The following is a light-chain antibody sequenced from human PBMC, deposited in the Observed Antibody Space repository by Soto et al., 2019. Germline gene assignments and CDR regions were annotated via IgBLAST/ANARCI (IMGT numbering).Light chain of an antibody. V-gene: IGKV1-39*01. CDR1: QSIISY. CDR2: AAS. Sequence: DIQMTQYQSSLSASAGDRVTITCRASQSIISYFNWYQQKPLRAPKLLIYAASSLQSGVPTRFSGGGGATDFILIISLVQEEDVVTYYGQQSYRLVWTFGPGTKVAIK. J-gene: IGKJ1*01. CDR3: QQSYRLVWT.